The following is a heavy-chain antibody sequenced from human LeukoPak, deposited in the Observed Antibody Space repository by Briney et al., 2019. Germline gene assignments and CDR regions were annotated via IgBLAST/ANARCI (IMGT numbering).Heavy chain of an antibody. Sequence: GGSLRLSCTASGFTFSTFGMHWVRQAPGKGLEWVAVISYDGSHKYYADSVKGRFTISRDNSKNTLYLQMNSLRSEDTAGNYCAKPMDQLPNFDYWGEGNLVTVSS. CDR1: GFTFSTFG. D-gene: IGHD2-2*01. J-gene: IGHJ4*02. V-gene: IGHV3-30*18. CDR3: AKPMDQLPNFDY. CDR2: ISYDGSHK.